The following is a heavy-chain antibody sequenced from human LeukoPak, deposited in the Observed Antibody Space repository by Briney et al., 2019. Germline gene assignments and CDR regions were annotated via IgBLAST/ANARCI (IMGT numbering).Heavy chain of an antibody. CDR3: ARDYYHDTSGYYYGADY. J-gene: IGHJ4*02. CDR1: GFTFSSYA. D-gene: IGHD3-22*01. CDR2: ISYDGSNK. Sequence: GGSLRLSCAASGFTFSSYAMHWVRQAPGKGLEWVAVISYDGSNKYYADSVKGRFTISRDNSKNTLYLQMGSLRAEDMAVYYCARDYYHDTSGYYYGADYWGQGTLVTGSS. V-gene: IGHV3-30*14.